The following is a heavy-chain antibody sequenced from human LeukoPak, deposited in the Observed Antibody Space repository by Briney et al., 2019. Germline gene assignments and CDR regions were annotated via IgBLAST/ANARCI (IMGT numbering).Heavy chain of an antibody. V-gene: IGHV3-7*01. J-gene: IGHJ3*02. CDR3: AREGRDSDDSRNAFDI. D-gene: IGHD3-22*01. CDR2: IKQDGSEK. Sequence: GGSLRLSCAAAGFTVSSNWMSWVRQAPGKGLQWVANIKQDGSEKYYVDSVKGRFTISRDNAKNSLYLQMNSLRADDTAVYYCAREGRDSDDSRNAFDIWGQGTMVTVSS. CDR1: GFTVSSNW.